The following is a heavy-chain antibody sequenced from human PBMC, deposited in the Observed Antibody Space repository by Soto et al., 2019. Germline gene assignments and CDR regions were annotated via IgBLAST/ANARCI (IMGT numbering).Heavy chain of an antibody. CDR3: AKCRGLGSPFYYHMDV. J-gene: IGHJ6*02. V-gene: IGHV3-23*01. D-gene: IGHD3-22*01. Sequence: EVELLESGGDLVQPGGSLRLSCAASGFTFSNYAMTWVRQTPGKGLEWVSTISGSGGRTSYADSVQGRFTISRDNSKNTLFLQMNSLRAEDTAVFYCAKCRGLGSPFYYHMDVWGQGTTVTVSS. CDR2: ISGSGGRT. CDR1: GFTFSNYA.